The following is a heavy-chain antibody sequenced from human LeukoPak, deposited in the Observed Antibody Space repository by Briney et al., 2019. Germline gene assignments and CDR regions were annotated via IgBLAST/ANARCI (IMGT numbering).Heavy chain of an antibody. CDR3: ARDQNGPYYYMDV. V-gene: IGHV3-74*01. D-gene: IGHD2-8*01. Sequence: PGGSLRLSCAASGFTFSIYWMHWVRQAPGKGLVWVSRIISDGSTTSYADSVEGRFTISRDNAKNTLYLQMNNLRAEDTAVYYCARDQNGPYYYMDVWGKGTTVTVSS. CDR2: IISDGSTT. J-gene: IGHJ6*03. CDR1: GFTFSIYW.